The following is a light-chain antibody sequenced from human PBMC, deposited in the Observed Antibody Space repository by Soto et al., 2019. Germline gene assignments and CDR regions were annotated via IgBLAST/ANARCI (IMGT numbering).Light chain of an antibody. Sequence: DIQVTQSPPSLSASVGDRVTITCRASQYIGNYLNWYQHKPGKAPQLLIYSASTLQIGVPSRFSGSVSGTDFPLTITPLQPDDFASYYCQSNYILPWTFGQGTKVETK. J-gene: IGKJ1*01. CDR1: QYIGNY. CDR3: QSNYILPWT. V-gene: IGKV1-39*01. CDR2: SAS.